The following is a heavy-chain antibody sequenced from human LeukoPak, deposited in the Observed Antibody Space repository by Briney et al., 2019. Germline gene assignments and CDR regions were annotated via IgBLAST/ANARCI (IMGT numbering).Heavy chain of an antibody. CDR1: GFTFSSFD. CDR2: ISYDGTNK. Sequence: PGGSLRLSCAASGFTFSSFDILWVRQAPGKGLEWVSLISYDGTNKYYADSVKGRFTISRDNSKNTLYLQMDSLRAEDTAAYFCARHTAFDFWGQGTMVTVSS. D-gene: IGHD5-18*01. CDR3: ARHTAFDF. J-gene: IGHJ3*01. V-gene: IGHV3-30*03.